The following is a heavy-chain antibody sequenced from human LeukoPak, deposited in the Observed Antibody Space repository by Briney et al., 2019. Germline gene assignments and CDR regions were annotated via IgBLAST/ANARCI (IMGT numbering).Heavy chain of an antibody. CDR2: ISSSSSYI. D-gene: IGHD3-3*01. CDR3: ARASFRTKYDFWSGSPYSTFDY. CDR1: GFTFSSYS. J-gene: IGHJ4*02. Sequence: PGGSLRLSCAASGFTFSSYSMNWVRQAPGKGLEWVSSISSSSSYIYYADSVKGRFTISRDNPRKSLYLQMNSLRADDTAVYYCARASFRTKYDFWSGSPYSTFDYWGQGTLVTVSS. V-gene: IGHV3-21*01.